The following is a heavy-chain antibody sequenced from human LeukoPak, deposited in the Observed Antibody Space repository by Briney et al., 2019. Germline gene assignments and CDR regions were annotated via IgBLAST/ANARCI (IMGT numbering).Heavy chain of an antibody. J-gene: IGHJ6*02. D-gene: IGHD2-2*02. V-gene: IGHV4-34*09. Sequence: ASETLSLTCAVYGGSFSGYYWSWIRQPPGKGLEWIGEINHSGSTYYNPSLKSRVTISVDTSKNQFSLKLSSVTAADTAVYYCARGADCSSTSCSTMDVWGQGTTVTVSS. CDR2: INHSGST. CDR3: ARGADCSSTSCSTMDV. CDR1: GGSFSGYY.